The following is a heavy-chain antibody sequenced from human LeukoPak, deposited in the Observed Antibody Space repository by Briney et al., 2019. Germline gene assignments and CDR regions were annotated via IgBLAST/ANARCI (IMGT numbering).Heavy chain of an antibody. CDR1: GYTFTSYD. CDR2: IIPIFGTA. J-gene: IGHJ3*02. CDR3: ARGNGRITIFGEWLLVAFDI. Sequence: GASVKVSCKASGYTFTSYDINWVRQAPGQGLEWMGGIIPIFGTANYAQKFQGRVTITADESTSTAYMELSSLRSEDTAVYYCARGNGRITIFGEWLLVAFDIWGQGTMVTVSS. D-gene: IGHD3-3*01. V-gene: IGHV1-69*13.